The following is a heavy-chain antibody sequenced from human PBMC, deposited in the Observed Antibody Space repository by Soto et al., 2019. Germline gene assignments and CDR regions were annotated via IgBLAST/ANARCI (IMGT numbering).Heavy chain of an antibody. Sequence: SVKVSCKASGGTFSSYAINWVRQAPGQGLEWMGGIIPIFGTANYAQKFQGRVTITADESTSTAYMELSSLRSEDTAVYYCARDMGYCISTSCYRDSYYYYGMDVWGQGTTVTVSS. V-gene: IGHV1-69*13. CDR3: ARDMGYCISTSCYRDSYYYYGMDV. CDR2: IIPIFGTA. D-gene: IGHD2-2*01. J-gene: IGHJ6*02. CDR1: GGTFSSYA.